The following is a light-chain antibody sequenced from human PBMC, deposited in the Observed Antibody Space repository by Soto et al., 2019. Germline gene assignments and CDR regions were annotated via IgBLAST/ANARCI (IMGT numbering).Light chain of an antibody. Sequence: DIQMTQSPSSLSAAVGDRVTITCRARQGISNYLAWYQQKPGKVPKLLINAASTLQSGVPSRFSGSGSVTDFSLTISSLQPEDGATYYCQKYNSAPLGTFRPATNADIK. V-gene: IGKV1-27*01. CDR2: AAS. CDR1: QGISNY. J-gene: IGKJ3*01. CDR3: QKYNSAPLGT.